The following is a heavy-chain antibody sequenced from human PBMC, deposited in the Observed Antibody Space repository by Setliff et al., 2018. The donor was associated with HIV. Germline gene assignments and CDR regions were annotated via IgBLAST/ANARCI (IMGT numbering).Heavy chain of an antibody. D-gene: IGHD3-22*01. CDR1: GGSVSDTSYY. J-gene: IGHJ6*03. CDR3: ARGSYYDTSGYQVYYYYYYMDV. V-gene: IGHV4-39*07. CDR2: INDSGST. Sequence: SETLSLTCTVSGGSVSDTSYYWGWIRQPPGKGLEWIGEINDSGSTNYNPSLRSRVTISEDTSKNQISLKLTSVTAADTAVYYCARGSYYDTSGYQVYYYYYYMDVWGKGTAVTVSS.